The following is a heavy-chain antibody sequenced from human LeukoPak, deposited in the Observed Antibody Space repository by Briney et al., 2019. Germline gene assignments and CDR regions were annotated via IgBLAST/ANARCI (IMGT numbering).Heavy chain of an antibody. D-gene: IGHD6-19*01. V-gene: IGHV3-43*01. CDR2: ISWDSGNS. J-gene: IGHJ1*01. CDR1: GFTFKDYA. Sequence: GGSLRLSCAASGFTFKDYAMHWVRQVPGKGLEWVSLISWDSGNSYYADSVKGRFTISRDNSKSSLSLQMNSLRTEDTALYYCAKGPGAAVAKRYIQHWGQGTLVTVSS. CDR3: AKGPGAAVAKRYIQH.